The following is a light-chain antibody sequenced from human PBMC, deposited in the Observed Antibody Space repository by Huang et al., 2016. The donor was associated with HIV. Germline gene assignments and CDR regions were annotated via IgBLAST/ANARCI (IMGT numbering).Light chain of an antibody. J-gene: IGKJ2*01. V-gene: IGKV3-11*01. CDR3: QQRSIRPYT. CDR1: QSINNY. Sequence: EIVLTQSPPTLSLSPGESATLSCRASQSINNYLAWYRQNPGQAPRLLIFDASNRATGIPARFSGSVSGTVFTLTISSLEPEDFAVYYCQQRSIRPYTFGQGPRLRSN. CDR2: DAS.